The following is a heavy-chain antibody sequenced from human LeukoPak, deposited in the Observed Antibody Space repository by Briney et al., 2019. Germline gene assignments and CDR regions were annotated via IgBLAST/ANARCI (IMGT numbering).Heavy chain of an antibody. V-gene: IGHV3-48*04. CDR2: IVPSGTIM. CDR1: GFTFNTYT. J-gene: IGHJ1*01. CDR3: ARDLAFTMTM. D-gene: IGHD3-22*01. Sequence: PGGSLRFSCAASGFTFNTYTMNWVRQAPGKGLEWISYIVPSGTIMKYADSVRGRFTISRDNAKNSLYLQMNSLRAEDTAVYYCARDLAFTMTMWGQGTLVTVSS.